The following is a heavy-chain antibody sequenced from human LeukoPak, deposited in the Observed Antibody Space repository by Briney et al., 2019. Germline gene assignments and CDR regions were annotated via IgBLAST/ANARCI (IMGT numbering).Heavy chain of an antibody. CDR3: ARDAGGTYAFDI. V-gene: IGHV3-21*01. J-gene: IGHJ3*02. D-gene: IGHD3-16*01. Sequence: GGSLRLSCAASGFTFSNYWMSWVRQAPGKGLEWVSSISSSSSYIYYADSVKGRFTISRDNAKNSLYLQMNSLRAEDTAVYYCARDAGGTYAFDIWGQGTMVTVSS. CDR1: GFTFSNYW. CDR2: ISSSSSYI.